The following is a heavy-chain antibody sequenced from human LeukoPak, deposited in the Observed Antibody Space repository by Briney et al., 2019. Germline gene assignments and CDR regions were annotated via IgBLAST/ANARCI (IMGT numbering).Heavy chain of an antibody. Sequence: GASVKVSCKASGYTFTSYGISWVRQAPGQGLEWMGWISAYNGNTNYAQKLQGRVTMTTDTSTSTAYMELRSLRSDDTAVYYCARARSPALYYYDSSGYYSVGDYWGQGTLVTVSS. CDR1: GYTFTSYG. CDR3: ARARSPALYYYDSSGYYSVGDY. J-gene: IGHJ4*02. CDR2: ISAYNGNT. V-gene: IGHV1-18*01. D-gene: IGHD3-22*01.